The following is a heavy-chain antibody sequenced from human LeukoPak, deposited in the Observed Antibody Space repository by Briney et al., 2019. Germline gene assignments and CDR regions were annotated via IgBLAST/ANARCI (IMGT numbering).Heavy chain of an antibody. D-gene: IGHD2-2*02. Sequence: GGSLRLSCAASGFTFSSYAMSWVRQAPGKGLEWVSAISGSGGSTYYADSVKGRFTISRDNSKNTLYLQMNSLRAEDTAVYCCAKGVPAAIPMGLNWFDPWGQGTLVTVSS. J-gene: IGHJ5*02. CDR2: ISGSGGST. V-gene: IGHV3-23*01. CDR3: AKGVPAAIPMGLNWFDP. CDR1: GFTFSSYA.